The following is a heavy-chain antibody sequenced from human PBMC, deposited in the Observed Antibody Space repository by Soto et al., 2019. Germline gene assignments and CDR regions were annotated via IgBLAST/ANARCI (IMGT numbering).Heavy chain of an antibody. CDR1: GFTFSSYS. V-gene: IGHV3-21*03. J-gene: IGHJ4*02. CDR3: TTDYLIRSHTY. CDR2: ISSSSSYI. Sequence: GGSLRLSCAASGFTFSSYSMNWVRQAPGKGLEWVSSISSSSSYIYYADSVKGRFTISRDNAKNSLYLQMNSLKTEDTAVYYCTTDYLIRSHTYWGQGTLVTVSS. D-gene: IGHD4-17*01.